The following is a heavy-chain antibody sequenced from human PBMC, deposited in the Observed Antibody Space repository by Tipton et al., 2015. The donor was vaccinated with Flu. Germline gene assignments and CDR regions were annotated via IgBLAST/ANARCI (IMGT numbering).Heavy chain of an antibody. CDR1: GGSISSSSYY. J-gene: IGHJ6*02. CDR2: ISTSGST. CDR3: ARASFYGSGTLHGMDV. Sequence: TLSLTCTVSGGSISSSSYYWSWIRQPAGRGLEWIGRISTSGSTNYNPSLQSRVTISVDSSKNQFSLKLTSVTAADTAVYYCARASFYGSGTLHGMDVWGQGP. D-gene: IGHD3-10*01. V-gene: IGHV4-61*02.